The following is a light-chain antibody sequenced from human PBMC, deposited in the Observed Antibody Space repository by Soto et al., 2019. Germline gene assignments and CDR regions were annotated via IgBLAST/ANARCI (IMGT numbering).Light chain of an antibody. J-gene: IGKJ1*01. V-gene: IGKV3-20*01. CDR1: QSVSSSY. CDR3: QHYGTPWWT. Sequence: EIVLTQSPGTLSLSPGERTTLSCRTSQSVSSSYLAWYQQKPGQAPRLLIYGASSRATGIPDRFSGSGSGTDFTLTISRLETVDFAVYYCQHYGTPWWTFGQGTKVEIK. CDR2: GAS.